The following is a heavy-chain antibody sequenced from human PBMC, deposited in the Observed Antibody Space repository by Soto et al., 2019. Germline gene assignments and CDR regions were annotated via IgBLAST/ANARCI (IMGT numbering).Heavy chain of an antibody. CDR1: GFTFSSYG. Sequence: QVQLVESGGGVVQPGRSLRLSCAASGFTFSSYGMHWVRQAPGKGLEWVAVISYVGSNKYYADSVKGRFTISRDNSKNTLYLQMNSLRAEDTAVYYCASARLPAAMEEVDYWGQGTLVTVSS. CDR3: ASARLPAAMEEVDY. J-gene: IGHJ4*02. CDR2: ISYVGSNK. D-gene: IGHD2-2*01. V-gene: IGHV3-30*03.